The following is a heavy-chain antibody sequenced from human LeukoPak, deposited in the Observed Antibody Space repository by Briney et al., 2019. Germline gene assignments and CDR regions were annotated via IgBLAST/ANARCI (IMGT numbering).Heavy chain of an antibody. CDR3: ARGAPIRVAVAATFDP. D-gene: IGHD6-19*01. V-gene: IGHV1-69*13. CDR2: IIPTFGTA. Sequence: ASVKVSCKASGGTFSSYAISWVRQAPGQGLEWMGGIIPTFGTANYAQKFQGRVTITADESTSTAYMGLSSLRSEDTAVYYCARGAPIRVAVAATFDPWGQGTLVTVPS. J-gene: IGHJ5*02. CDR1: GGTFSSYA.